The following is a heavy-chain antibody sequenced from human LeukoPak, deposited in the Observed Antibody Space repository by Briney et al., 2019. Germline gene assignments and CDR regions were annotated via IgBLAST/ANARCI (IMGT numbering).Heavy chain of an antibody. CDR3: ARLYGGYVVVRHFDY. D-gene: IGHD4-17*01. CDR2: IYYSGST. V-gene: IGHV4-39*01. J-gene: IGHJ4*02. CDR1: GGSISSSIYF. Sequence: KPSETLSLTCTVSGGSISSSIYFWGWIRQPPGKGLEWIGSIYYSGSTYYNPSLKSRVSISVDTSKNQFSLRLSSVTAADTAVYYCARLYGGYVVVRHFDYWGQGTLVTVSS.